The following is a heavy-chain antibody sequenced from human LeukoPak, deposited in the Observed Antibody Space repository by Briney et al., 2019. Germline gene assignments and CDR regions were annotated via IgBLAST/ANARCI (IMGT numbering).Heavy chain of an antibody. CDR3: VRAAPYYGDDAFDI. CDR1: GGSFSGYY. Sequence: PSETLSLTCAVYGGSFSGYYWSWSRQPPGKGLDWIEEINHSGSTNYNPSLKSRVTISVDTSKNQFSLKLSSVTAADTAVYYCVRAAPYYGDDAFDIWGQGTMVTVSS. D-gene: IGHD4-17*01. V-gene: IGHV4-34*01. J-gene: IGHJ3*02. CDR2: INHSGST.